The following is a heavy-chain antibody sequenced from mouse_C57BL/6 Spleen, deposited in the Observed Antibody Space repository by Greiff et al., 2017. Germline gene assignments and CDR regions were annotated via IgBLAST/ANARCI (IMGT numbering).Heavy chain of an antibody. CDR1: GFTFSDYY. V-gene: IGHV5-16*01. CDR2: INYDGSST. CDR3: ARRGDSSGAYYYAMDY. J-gene: IGHJ4*01. Sequence: EVHLVESEGGLVQPGSSMKLSCTASGFTFSDYYMAWVRQVPEKGLEWVANINYDGSSTYYLDSLKSRFIISRDNAKNILYLQMSSLKSEDTATYYCARRGDSSGAYYYAMDYWGQGTSVTVSS. D-gene: IGHD3-2*02.